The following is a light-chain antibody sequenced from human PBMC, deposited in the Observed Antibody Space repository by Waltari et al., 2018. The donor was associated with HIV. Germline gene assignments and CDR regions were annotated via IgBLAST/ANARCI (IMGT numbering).Light chain of an antibody. Sequence: QSVLTQPPSVSGAPGQRVTISCTGSNSNIGSVYDVHWYQQVPGTVPQLLIYGDSNRPSGVPYRISGSKSGSSASLAIFGLQADDEADYYCQSYDSSLSGFIFGTGTTVT. J-gene: IGLJ1*01. CDR1: NSNIGSVYD. CDR3: QSYDSSLSGFI. CDR2: GDS. V-gene: IGLV1-40*01.